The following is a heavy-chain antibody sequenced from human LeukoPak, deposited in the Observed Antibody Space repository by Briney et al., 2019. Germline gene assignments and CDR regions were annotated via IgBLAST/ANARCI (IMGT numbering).Heavy chain of an antibody. V-gene: IGHV3-74*01. CDR3: ARAPCRGGSCRFDY. J-gene: IGHJ4*02. D-gene: IGHD2-15*01. CDR2: INTDGSST. CDR1: GFTFSSYW. Sequence: TGGSLRLSCAASGFTFSSYWMHWVRQAPGKGLVWVSRINTDGSSTGYADSVKGRFTISRGNAKNTLYLQMNSLRAEDTAVYYCARAPCRGGSCRFDYWGQGTLVTVSS.